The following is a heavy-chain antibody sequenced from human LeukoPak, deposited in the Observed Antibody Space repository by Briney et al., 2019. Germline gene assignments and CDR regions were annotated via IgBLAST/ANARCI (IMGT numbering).Heavy chain of an antibody. V-gene: IGHV3-48*04. Sequence: GGSLRLSCAASGFTFSSYSMNWVRQAPGKGLEWVSYISSSSSTIYYADSVKGRFTISRDNAKNSLYLQMNSLRAEDTAVYYCARALGIVVVPAAISLGYWGQGTLVTVSS. D-gene: IGHD2-2*03. CDR2: ISSSSSTI. CDR1: GFTFSSYS. CDR3: ARALGIVVVPAAISLGY. J-gene: IGHJ4*02.